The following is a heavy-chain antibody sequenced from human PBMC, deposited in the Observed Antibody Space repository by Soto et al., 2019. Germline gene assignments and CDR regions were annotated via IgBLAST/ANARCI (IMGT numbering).Heavy chain of an antibody. J-gene: IGHJ1*01. D-gene: IGHD1-26*01. V-gene: IGHV1-24*01. CDR2: FDPEDGET. CDR3: ATVPLTYTGSYWGYSQH. Sequence: ASVKVSCKVSGYTLTELSMHWVRQAPGKGLEWMGGFDPEDGETIYAQKLQGRVTMTEDTSTDTAYMELSSLRSEDTAVYYCATVPLTYTGSYWGYSQHKGQSTLDTFSS. CDR1: GYTLTELS.